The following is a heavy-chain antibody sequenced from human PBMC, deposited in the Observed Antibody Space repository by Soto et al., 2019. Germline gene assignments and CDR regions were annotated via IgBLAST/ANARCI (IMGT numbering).Heavy chain of an antibody. Sequence: QVQLVQSGAEVKKPGSSVKVSCKASGVTFSSYAISWVRQAPGQGLEWMGGIIPIFGTANYAQKFQGRVKITADESTSTAYMEMSSLRSEDTAVYYWARGRVWIQLSGLSYYFDYWGQGTLVPVSS. D-gene: IGHD5-18*01. CDR1: GVTFSSYA. CDR3: ARGRVWIQLSGLSYYFDY. V-gene: IGHV1-69*01. J-gene: IGHJ4*02. CDR2: IIPIFGTA.